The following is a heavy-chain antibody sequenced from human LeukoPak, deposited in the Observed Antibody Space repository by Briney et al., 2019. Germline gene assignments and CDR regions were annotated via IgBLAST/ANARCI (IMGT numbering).Heavy chain of an antibody. CDR2: INHSGST. CDR3: ARANYYYGMDV. J-gene: IGHJ6*02. V-gene: IGHV4-34*01. CDR1: GGSFSGYY. Sequence: PSETPSLTCAVYGGSFSGYYWSWIRQPPGMGLEWIGEINHSGSTNYNPSLKSRVTISVDTSKNQFSLKLSSVTAADTAVYYCARANYYYGMDVWGQGTTVTVSS.